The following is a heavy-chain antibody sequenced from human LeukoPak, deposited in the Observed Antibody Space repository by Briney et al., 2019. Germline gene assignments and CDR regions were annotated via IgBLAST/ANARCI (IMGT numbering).Heavy chain of an antibody. Sequence: GGSLRLSCAASGFTFRSYAMSCVPQAPGKGLERVSAISGSGGSTYYADSVEGRFTISRDNSKNTLYLQMNSLKAEDTAVYYCAKKRRSSGSEEYFQHWGQGTLVTVSS. CDR2: ISGSGGST. V-gene: IGHV3-23*01. CDR1: GFTFRSYA. CDR3: AKKRRSSGSEEYFQH. D-gene: IGHD6-25*01. J-gene: IGHJ1*01.